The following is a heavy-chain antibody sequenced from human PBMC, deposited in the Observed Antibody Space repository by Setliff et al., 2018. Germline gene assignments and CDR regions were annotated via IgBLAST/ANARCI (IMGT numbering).Heavy chain of an antibody. CDR2: IYHSGST. CDR1: GYSISSGYY. J-gene: IGHJ5*02. D-gene: IGHD6-6*01. CDR3: ARHVFGSSSRFYNWFDP. V-gene: IGHV4-38-2*01. Sequence: SETLSLTCAVPGYSISSGYYWGWIRQPPGKGLEWIGSIYHSGSTYYNPSLKSRVTIAVDTSKNQFSLQLTSVTAADTAVYYCARHVFGSSSRFYNWFDPWGQGTLVTVSS.